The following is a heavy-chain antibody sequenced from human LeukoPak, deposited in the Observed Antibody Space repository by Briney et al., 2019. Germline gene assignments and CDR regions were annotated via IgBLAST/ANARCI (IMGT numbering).Heavy chain of an antibody. J-gene: IGHJ3*02. CDR1: GFTVSSNY. Sequence: PGGSLRLSCAASGFTVSSNYMSWVRQAPGKGLEWVSVIYSGGSTYYADSVKGRFTISRDNSKNTLYLQMNSLRAEDTAVYYCARTLGVFGVVLDIWGQGTMVTVSS. D-gene: IGHD3-3*01. CDR3: ARTLGVFGVVLDI. V-gene: IGHV3-66*02. CDR2: IYSGGST.